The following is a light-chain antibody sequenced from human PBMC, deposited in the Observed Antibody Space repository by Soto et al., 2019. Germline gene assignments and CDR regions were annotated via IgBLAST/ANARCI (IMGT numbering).Light chain of an antibody. Sequence: EVVLTQSPATLSVSPGEGATLSCRAGQSVSSKLAWYQQKPGQAPRLLIYGASTRATGIPARFSGSGSGTEFTLIISSLQSEDSAVYYCQQYNSWLWTFGQGTK. CDR3: QQYNSWLWT. CDR2: GAS. J-gene: IGKJ1*01. CDR1: QSVSSK. V-gene: IGKV3-15*01.